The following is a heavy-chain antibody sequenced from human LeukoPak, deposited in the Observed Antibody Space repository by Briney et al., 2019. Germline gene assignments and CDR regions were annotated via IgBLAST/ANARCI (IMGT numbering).Heavy chain of an antibody. Sequence: PSETLSLTCAVYGGPFSCYYWGWLPQPPGRGLEWIGEINHRGSTNRNSSLESRITISVATSKNQFSLKVTSVSAADTAVYYCARVPESVGINYVDYWGQGILVTVSS. CDR2: INHRGST. CDR3: ARVPESVGINYVDY. CDR1: GGPFSCYY. V-gene: IGHV4-34*01. J-gene: IGHJ4*02. D-gene: IGHD1-26*01.